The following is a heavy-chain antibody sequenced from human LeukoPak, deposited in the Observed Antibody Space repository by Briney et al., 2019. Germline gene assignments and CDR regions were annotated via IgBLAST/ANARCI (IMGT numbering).Heavy chain of an antibody. J-gene: IGHJ4*02. D-gene: IGHD5-24*01. CDR2: IYYSGST. CDR1: GVSISSSRYF. Sequence: PSETLSLTCTVSGVSISSSRYFWGWIRQPPGKGLEGFGSIYYSGSTYYNPSLKSRVTISVDTSKIQFSLNLSSVTAADTAMYYCARRSAGGWLQFFDSSGQRTLVTASP. CDR3: ARRSAGGWLQFFDS. V-gene: IGHV4-39*01.